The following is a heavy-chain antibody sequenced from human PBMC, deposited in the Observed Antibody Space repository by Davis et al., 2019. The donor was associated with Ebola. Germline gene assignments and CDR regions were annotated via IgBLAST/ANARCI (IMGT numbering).Heavy chain of an antibody. CDR3: AKDTSNVWFDV. D-gene: IGHD6-19*01. V-gene: IGHV3-69-1*01. Sequence: GESLKISCAASGFTFSDYYMNWIRQSPGKGLEWVSTLGLSADTYYADSVKGRFTISRDNSKNTLHLQMNSLRVEDTAIYYCAKDTSNVWFDVWGQGTMVAVSS. CDR2: LGLSADT. J-gene: IGHJ3*01. CDR1: GFTFSDYY.